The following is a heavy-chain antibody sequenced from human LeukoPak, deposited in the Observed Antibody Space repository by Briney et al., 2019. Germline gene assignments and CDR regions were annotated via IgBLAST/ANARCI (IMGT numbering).Heavy chain of an antibody. Sequence: ASVKVSCKASGYTFTGYYMHWVRQAPGQGLEWMGWINPNSGGTNYAQKFQGRVTMTRDTSISTAYMELSRLRSDDTAVYYCARCQHSSGYYCYYGMDVWGQGATVTVSS. J-gene: IGHJ6*02. CDR3: ARCQHSSGYYCYYGMDV. D-gene: IGHD3-22*01. CDR1: GYTFTGYY. CDR2: INPNSGGT. V-gene: IGHV1-2*02.